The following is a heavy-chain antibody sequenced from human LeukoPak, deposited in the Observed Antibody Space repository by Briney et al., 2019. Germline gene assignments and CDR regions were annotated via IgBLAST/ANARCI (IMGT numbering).Heavy chain of an antibody. V-gene: IGHV4-4*07. CDR3: AGMVTFQTNFDF. Sequence: SETLSLTCTVSGGSINSYYWSWIRQPAGKGLEWVGRLYTSGNTNYNPSLRSRITMSVDTSKNQFSLKLASVTAADTAVYYFAGMVTFQTNFDFWGQGTLVTVSS. D-gene: IGHD2-21*02. CDR2: LYTSGNT. J-gene: IGHJ4*02. CDR1: GGSINSYY.